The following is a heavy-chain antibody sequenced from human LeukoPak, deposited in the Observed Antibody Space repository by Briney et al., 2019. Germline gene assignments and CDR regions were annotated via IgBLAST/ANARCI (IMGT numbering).Heavy chain of an antibody. CDR2: INHSGST. D-gene: IGHD6-13*01. J-gene: IGHJ4*01. CDR1: GRSFNSYY. CDR3: ARGPTNSRDSRSWYLNY. Sequence: PSETLSLTCAVYGRSFNSYYWSWIRQPPGKGLEWIREINHSGSTNYNPSLKSRVTMSVDTSKNQVSLKLSSVTAAYTAVYYCARGPTNSRDSRSWYLNYWGHATLVSV. V-gene: IGHV4-34*01.